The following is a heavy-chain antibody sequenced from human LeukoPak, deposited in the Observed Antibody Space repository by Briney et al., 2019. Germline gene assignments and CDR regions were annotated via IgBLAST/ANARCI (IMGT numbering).Heavy chain of an antibody. Sequence: SSQTLSLTCAVSGGSISSGGYSWSWIRQPPGKGLEWIGYIYHSGSTYYNPSLKSRVTISVDRSKNQFSLKLSSVTAADTAVYYCASGYSYGYDYWGQGTLVTVSS. V-gene: IGHV4-30-2*01. CDR1: GGSISSGGYS. CDR2: IYHSGST. J-gene: IGHJ4*02. D-gene: IGHD5-18*01. CDR3: ASGYSYGYDY.